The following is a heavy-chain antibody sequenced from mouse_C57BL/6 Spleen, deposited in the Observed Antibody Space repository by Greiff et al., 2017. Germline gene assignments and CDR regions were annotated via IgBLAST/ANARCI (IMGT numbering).Heavy chain of an antibody. CDR1: GYTFTSYW. J-gene: IGHJ3*01. Sequence: QVQLQQPGAELVKPGASVKMSCKASGYTFTSYWITWVKQRPGQGLEWIGDFYPGSGSTNYNEKFKSKATLTVDTSSSTAYMQLSSLTSEDSAVYYCARGWLLRTWFAYWGQGTLVTVSA. CDR2: FYPGSGST. CDR3: ARGWLLRTWFAY. V-gene: IGHV1-55*01. D-gene: IGHD2-3*01.